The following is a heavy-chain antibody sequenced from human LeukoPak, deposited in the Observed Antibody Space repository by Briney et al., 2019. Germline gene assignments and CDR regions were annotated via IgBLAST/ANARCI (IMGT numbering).Heavy chain of an antibody. V-gene: IGHV4-30-4*08. CDR3: ARDQIQLWLFDP. CDR1: GGSVSSGSYY. CDR2: IYYSGST. D-gene: IGHD5-18*01. Sequence: SETLSLTCTVSGGSVSSGSYYWSWIRQPPGKGLEWIGYIYYSGSTYYNPSLKSRVTISVDTSKNQFSLKLSSVTAADTAVYYCARDQIQLWLFDPWGQGTLVTVSS. J-gene: IGHJ5*02.